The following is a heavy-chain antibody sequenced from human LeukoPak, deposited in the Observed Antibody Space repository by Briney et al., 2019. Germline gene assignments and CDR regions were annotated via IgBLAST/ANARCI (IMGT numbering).Heavy chain of an antibody. CDR2: ISTYTGYS. V-gene: IGHV1-18*01. D-gene: IGHD6-19*01. CDR1: GYTFTSYG. Sequence: ASVKVSCEASGYTFTSYGISWVRQAPGQGLEWMGWISTYTGYSKYAQNLQGRVTMTADTSTSTAYMELSSLRSDDTAVYYCAKNSSGGYSDYWGQGTLVTVSS. CDR3: AKNSSGGYSDY. J-gene: IGHJ4*02.